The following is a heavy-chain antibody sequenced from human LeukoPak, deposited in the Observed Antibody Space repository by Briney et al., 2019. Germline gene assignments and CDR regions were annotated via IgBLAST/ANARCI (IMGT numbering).Heavy chain of an antibody. CDR2: IRGNADTT. Sequence: GGSLRLSCAAFGFIFSNYGMSWVRQAPGKGLEWVSGIRGNADTTYYADSVKGRFSIFRDNSKNMLYLQMNSLKTEDTAMYYCGRVKVGNYGEWDYWGQGTLVTVSS. D-gene: IGHD4-17*01. V-gene: IGHV3-23*01. CDR1: GFIFSNYG. CDR3: GRVKVGNYGEWDY. J-gene: IGHJ4*02.